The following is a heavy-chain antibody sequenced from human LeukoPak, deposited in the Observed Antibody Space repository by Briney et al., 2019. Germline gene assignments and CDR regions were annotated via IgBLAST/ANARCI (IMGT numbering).Heavy chain of an antibody. Sequence: GASVKVSCKASGYTFTSYDINWVRQATGQGLEWMGWMNPNSGNTGYAQKFQGRVTMTRNTSISTAYMELSSLRSEDTAVYYCARGPVTMVRGVITPPFDPWGQGTLVTVSS. CDR2: MNPNSGNT. CDR1: GYTFTSYD. J-gene: IGHJ5*02. CDR3: ARGPVTMVRGVITPPFDP. V-gene: IGHV1-8*01. D-gene: IGHD3-10*01.